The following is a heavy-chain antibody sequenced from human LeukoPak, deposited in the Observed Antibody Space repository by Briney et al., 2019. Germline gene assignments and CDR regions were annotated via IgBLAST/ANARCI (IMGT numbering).Heavy chain of an antibody. V-gene: IGHV4-38-2*02. J-gene: IGHJ3*02. D-gene: IGHD5-12*01. CDR1: GGSISSGYY. Sequence: SQTLSLTCTVSGGSISSGYYWGWIRQPPGKGLEWIGSIYHSGSTYYNPSLKSRVTISVDTSKNQFSLKLSSVTAADTAVYYCARDWVATPGAHDAFDIWGQGTMVTVSS. CDR2: IYHSGST. CDR3: ARDWVATPGAHDAFDI.